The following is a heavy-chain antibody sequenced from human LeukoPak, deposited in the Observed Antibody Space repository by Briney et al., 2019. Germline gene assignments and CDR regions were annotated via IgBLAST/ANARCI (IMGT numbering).Heavy chain of an antibody. D-gene: IGHD3-22*01. J-gene: IGHJ2*01. Sequence: SETLSLTCAVYGGSFSGYYWSWIRQPPGKGLEWIGYIYYSGSTNYNPSLKSRVTISIDTSKNQFSLKLSSVTAADTAVYYCARGMGSSGYYHWYFDLWGRGTLVTVSS. CDR3: ARGMGSSGYYHWYFDL. CDR1: GGSFSGYY. V-gene: IGHV4-59*01. CDR2: IYYSGST.